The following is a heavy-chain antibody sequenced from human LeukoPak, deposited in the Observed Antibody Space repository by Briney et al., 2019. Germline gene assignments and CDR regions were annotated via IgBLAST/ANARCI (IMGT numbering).Heavy chain of an antibody. D-gene: IGHD1-26*01. CDR1: GFTFKNYA. J-gene: IGHJ6*03. V-gene: IGHV3-23*01. CDR3: AKDGVVGARRNYMDV. CDR2: ISGSGGGT. Sequence: GGSLRLSCVASGFTFKNYAMNWVRQAPGKGLEWVSGISGSGGGTHYGDSVKGRFTISRDNSKNTLYLQMNSLRADDTAVYYCAKDGVVGARRNYMDVWGKGTTVTVSS.